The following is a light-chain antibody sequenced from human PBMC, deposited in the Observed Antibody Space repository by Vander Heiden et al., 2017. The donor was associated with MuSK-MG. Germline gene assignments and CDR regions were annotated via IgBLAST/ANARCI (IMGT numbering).Light chain of an antibody. CDR1: SSDVGGYNY. CDR2: DGS. J-gene: IGLJ2*01. Sequence: QSALTQPARVSGPPGQSITIPCTGSSSDVGGYNYVSWYQAHPGKAPRLMIYDGSQRPCGVSNRFSSTKAGSTAFLTITGVHAEDDADYCCSSYVSSTTVVFGGGTKLTVL. V-gene: IGLV2-14*03. CDR3: SSYVSSTTVV.